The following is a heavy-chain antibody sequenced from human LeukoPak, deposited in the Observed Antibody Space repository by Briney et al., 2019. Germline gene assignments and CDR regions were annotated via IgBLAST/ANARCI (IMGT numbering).Heavy chain of an antibody. CDR2: INHSGST. CDR3: ATSSSWYGGLDY. Sequence: PSETLSLTCAVYGGSFSGYYWSWIRQPPGKGLEWIGEINHSGSTNYNPSLKSRVTISVDTSKNQFSLKLSSVAAADTAVYYCATSSSWYGGLDYWGRGTLVTVSS. J-gene: IGHJ4*02. CDR1: GGSFSGYY. V-gene: IGHV4-34*01. D-gene: IGHD6-13*01.